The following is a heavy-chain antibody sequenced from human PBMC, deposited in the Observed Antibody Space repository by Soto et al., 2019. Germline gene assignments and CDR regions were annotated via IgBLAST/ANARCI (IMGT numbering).Heavy chain of an antibody. D-gene: IGHD3-10*01. CDR1: GDSISSSGYY. CDR3: ARDSDYYSSGSFDY. J-gene: IGHJ4*02. CDR2: IYYSGSY. V-gene: IGHV4-31*03. Sequence: SETLSLTCSVSGDSISSSGYYWSWIRQRPGKGLEWIGNIYYSGSYYNNPSLKSRVTISVNTSKNQFSLNLRSVTAAYTAVYYCARDSDYYSSGSFDYWGQGTLVTVSS.